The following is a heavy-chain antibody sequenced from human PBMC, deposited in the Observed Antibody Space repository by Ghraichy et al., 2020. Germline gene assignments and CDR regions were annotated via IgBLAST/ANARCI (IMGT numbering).Heavy chain of an antibody. CDR1: GGSVSSGGYY. CDR3: ARSSSSPRLDY. CDR2: IYYSGST. Sequence: SETLSLTCTVSGGSVSSGGYYWSWIRQHPGKGLEWIGYIYYSGSTYYNPSLKSRVTISVDTSKNQFSLKLSSVTAADTAVYYCARSSSSPRLDYWGQGTLVTVSS. V-gene: IGHV4-31*03. J-gene: IGHJ4*02. D-gene: IGHD6-6*01.